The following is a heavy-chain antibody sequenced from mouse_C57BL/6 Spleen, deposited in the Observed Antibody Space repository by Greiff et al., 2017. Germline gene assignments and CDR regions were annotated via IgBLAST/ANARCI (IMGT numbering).Heavy chain of an antibody. V-gene: IGHV1-80*01. J-gene: IGHJ4*01. CDR1: GSAFSSYW. D-gene: IGHD2-4*01. Sequence: QVQLKQSGAELVTPGASVKISCKASGSAFSSYWMHWVKQRPGKGLEWIGQIYPGDGDTHYDGKFKGKATLTADKSSSTAYMQLSSLTSEDSAVYFCARSGDYDVDYAMDYWGQGTSVTVSS. CDR3: ARSGDYDVDYAMDY. CDR2: IYPGDGDT.